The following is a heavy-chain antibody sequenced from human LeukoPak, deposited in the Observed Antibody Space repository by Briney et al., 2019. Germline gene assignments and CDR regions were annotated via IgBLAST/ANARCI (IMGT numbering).Heavy chain of an antibody. Sequence: PSETLSLTCAVYGGSFSGYYWSWIRQPPGKGLEWIGEINHSGSNNYNPSLKSGVTISVDTSKNQFSLTPSSVTAADTAVYYCARPWYSRSWRPFDYWGQGTLVTVSS. J-gene: IGHJ4*02. CDR3: ARPWYSRSWRPFDY. CDR2: INHSGSN. CDR1: GGSFSGYY. D-gene: IGHD6-13*01. V-gene: IGHV4-34*01.